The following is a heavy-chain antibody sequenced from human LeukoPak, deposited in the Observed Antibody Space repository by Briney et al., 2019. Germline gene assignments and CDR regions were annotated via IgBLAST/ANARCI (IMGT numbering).Heavy chain of an antibody. D-gene: IGHD3-10*01. V-gene: IGHV3-7*02. J-gene: IGHJ4*02. Sequence: GGSLRLSCAASGFTFSWYWMGWVRQAPGKGLEWVANIKQDGSDKYYVDSVKGRFTISRDNAKNSLYLQMNSLKAEDTAVYYCARYTSRGAYGPWAPAYWGQGTLVTVSS. CDR3: ARYTSRGAYGPWAPAY. CDR1: GFTFSWYW. CDR2: IKQDGSDK.